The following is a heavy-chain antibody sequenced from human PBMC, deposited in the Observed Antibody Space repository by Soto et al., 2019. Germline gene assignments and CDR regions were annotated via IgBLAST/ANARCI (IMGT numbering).Heavy chain of an antibody. Sequence: QVQLVESGGGVVQPGRSLRLSCAASGFTVSTYAMHWVRQAPGKGLEWVALISYDGSNKYYADSVKGRFTISRDTSKNTLYLQMNSLRADDTAVYDCARAGGLLLDYWGQGTLVTVSS. CDR1: GFTVSTYA. CDR2: ISYDGSNK. D-gene: IGHD6-25*01. CDR3: ARAGGLLLDY. V-gene: IGHV3-30-3*01. J-gene: IGHJ4*02.